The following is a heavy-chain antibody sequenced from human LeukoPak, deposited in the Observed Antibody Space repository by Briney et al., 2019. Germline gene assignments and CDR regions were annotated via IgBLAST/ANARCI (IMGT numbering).Heavy chain of an antibody. V-gene: IGHV4-59*08. CDR3: ARHMGLGYTYFYPYFDY. CDR2: IYYSGST. CDR1: GGSISSYY. Sequence: SETLSLTCTVSGGSISSYYWSWIRQPPGKGPEWIGYIYYSGSTNYNPSLKSRVTISVDTSKNQFSLKLSSVTAADTAAYYCARHMGLGYTYFYPYFDYWGQGTLVTVSS. D-gene: IGHD1-1*01. J-gene: IGHJ4*01.